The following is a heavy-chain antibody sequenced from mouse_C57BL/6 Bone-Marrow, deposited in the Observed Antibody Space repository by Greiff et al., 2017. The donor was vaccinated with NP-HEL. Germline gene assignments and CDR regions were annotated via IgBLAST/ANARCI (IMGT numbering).Heavy chain of an antibody. Sequence: QVQLQQSGAELARPGASVKLSCKASGYTFTSYGISWVKQRPGQGLEWIGEIYPRSGNTYYNEKFKGKATLTADKSSSTAYMELRSLTSEDSAVYFCARSHYYGSSYGYAMDYWGQGTSVTVSS. CDR2: IYPRSGNT. D-gene: IGHD1-1*01. V-gene: IGHV1-81*01. J-gene: IGHJ4*01. CDR3: ARSHYYGSSYGYAMDY. CDR1: GYTFTSYG.